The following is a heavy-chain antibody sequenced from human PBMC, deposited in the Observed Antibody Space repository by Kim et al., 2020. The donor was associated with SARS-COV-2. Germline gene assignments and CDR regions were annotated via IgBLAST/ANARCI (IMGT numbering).Heavy chain of an antibody. D-gene: IGHD3-9*01. CDR3: AKDQDDILTGYYSAFDI. J-gene: IGHJ3*02. V-gene: IGHV3-23*01. Sequence: VKGRFTISRDKSKNTLYLQMNSLRAEDTAVYYCAKDQDDILTGYYSAFDIRGQGTMVTVSS.